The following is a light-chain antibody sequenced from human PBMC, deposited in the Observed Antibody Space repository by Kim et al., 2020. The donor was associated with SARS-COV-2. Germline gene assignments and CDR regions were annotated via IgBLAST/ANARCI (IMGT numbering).Light chain of an antibody. CDR1: QSVSSN. Sequence: EIVMTQSPATLSVSPGERATLSCRASQSVSSNLAWYQQKPGQAPRLLIYGASTRATGIPARFSGSGSGTEFTLTISSLQSEDFAVYFCQQYNNWPLTFCRGTQLEI. CDR3: QQYNNWPLT. V-gene: IGKV3-15*01. J-gene: IGKJ4*01. CDR2: GAS.